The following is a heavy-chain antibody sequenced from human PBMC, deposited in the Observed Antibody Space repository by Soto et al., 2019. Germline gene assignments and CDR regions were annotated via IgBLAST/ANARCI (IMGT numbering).Heavy chain of an antibody. Sequence: GGSLRLSCAASGFTFSSYAMHWVRQAPGKGLEWVAVISYDGSNKYYADSVKGRFTISRDNSKNTLYLQMNSLRAEDTAVYYCASPYYYDSSGFPAFDIWGQGTMVTVSS. CDR2: ISYDGSNK. J-gene: IGHJ3*02. CDR3: ASPYYYDSSGFPAFDI. CDR1: GFTFSSYA. V-gene: IGHV3-30-3*01. D-gene: IGHD3-22*01.